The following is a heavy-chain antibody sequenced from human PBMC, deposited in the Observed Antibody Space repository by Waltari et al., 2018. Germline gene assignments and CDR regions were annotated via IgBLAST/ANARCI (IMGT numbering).Heavy chain of an antibody. V-gene: IGHV4-4*07. CDR1: GGPISSYY. J-gene: IGHJ5*02. CDR2: IYTSGST. Sequence: QVQLQESGPGLVKPSETLSLTRPASGGPISSYYWSWFRPPAGQGLEWIGRIYTSGSTNYNPALKSRVTMSVDTSKNQFSLKLSSVTAADTAVYYCAREKGFGQLVPSIRRFDPWGQGTLVTVSS. CDR3: AREKGFGQLVPSIRRFDP. D-gene: IGHD6-6*01.